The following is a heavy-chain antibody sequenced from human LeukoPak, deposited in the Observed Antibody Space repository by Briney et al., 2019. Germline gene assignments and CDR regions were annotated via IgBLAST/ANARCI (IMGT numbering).Heavy chain of an antibody. CDR1: GYTFTGYY. J-gene: IGHJ5*02. Sequence: ASVKVSCKASGYTFTGYYMHWVRQAPGQGLEWMGWLNTNTGNPTYAQGFTGRFVFSLDTSVSTAYLQISSLKAEDTAVYSCARDMATNRFDPWGQGTLVTVSS. D-gene: IGHD5-12*01. V-gene: IGHV7-4-1*02. CDR2: LNTNTGNP. CDR3: ARDMATNRFDP.